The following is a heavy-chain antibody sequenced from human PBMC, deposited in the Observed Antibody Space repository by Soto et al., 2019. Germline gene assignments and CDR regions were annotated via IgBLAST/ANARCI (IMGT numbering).Heavy chain of an antibody. CDR3: AKQQGSGTPNYYYSMDV. Sequence: VQLLESGGGLVQPGGSLRLSCATSGVTFSSYAMSWVRQAPGKGLEWVSVISGSGGTTYYADAVKGRFTISRDNSKNTLYLQMNSLRAEDTAVYYCAKQQGSGTPNYYYSMDVWGQGTTVTVSS. CDR2: ISGSGGTT. CDR1: GVTFSSYA. D-gene: IGHD6-13*01. J-gene: IGHJ6*02. V-gene: IGHV3-23*01.